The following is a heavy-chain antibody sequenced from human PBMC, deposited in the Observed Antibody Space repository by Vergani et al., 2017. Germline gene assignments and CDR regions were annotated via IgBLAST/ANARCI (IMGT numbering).Heavy chain of an antibody. CDR3: AKDLGTASGGGWFDP. J-gene: IGHJ5*02. CDR1: GFTSAGYA. Sequence: EVQLEESGGGLVLPGRSLRLSCVASGFTSAGYAMHLFLHAPGKGLEWVSGISWNSNSIGYADSVKGRFTISRDNAKNSLYLQMNSLRAEDTALYYCAKDLGTASGGGWFDPWGKGTLVTVSS. CDR2: ISWNSNSI. V-gene: IGHV3-9*02. D-gene: IGHD1-14*01.